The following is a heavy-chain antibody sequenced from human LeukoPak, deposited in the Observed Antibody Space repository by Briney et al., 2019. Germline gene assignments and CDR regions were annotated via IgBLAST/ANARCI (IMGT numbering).Heavy chain of an antibody. J-gene: IGHJ4*02. CDR2: IYHSGST. D-gene: IGHD5-24*01. Sequence: SETLSLTCTVSGGSISSSSYYWGWIRQPPGKGLEGIESIYHSGSTYYNPSLKSRVTISVDTSKNQFSLKLSSVTAADTAVYYCARALEMATTGLDYWGQGTLVTVSS. V-gene: IGHV4-39*07. CDR3: ARALEMATTGLDY. CDR1: GGSISSSSYY.